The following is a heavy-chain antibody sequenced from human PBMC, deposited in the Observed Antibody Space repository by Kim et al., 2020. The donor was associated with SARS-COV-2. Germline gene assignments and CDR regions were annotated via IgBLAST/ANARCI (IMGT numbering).Heavy chain of an antibody. CDR3: VRTYYYDSSGYSRPRNFDY. Sequence: GRFTISRDNAQNSLYLQMNSLRAEDTAVYYCVRTYYYDSSGYSRPRNFDYWGQGTLVTVSS. V-gene: IGHV3-7*04. J-gene: IGHJ4*02. D-gene: IGHD3-22*01.